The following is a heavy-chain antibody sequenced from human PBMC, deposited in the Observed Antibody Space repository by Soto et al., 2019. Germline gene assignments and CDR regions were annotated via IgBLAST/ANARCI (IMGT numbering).Heavy chain of an antibody. D-gene: IGHD3-22*01. J-gene: IGHJ3*02. CDR2: IYPGDSDT. Sequence: RGESLKISCKGSGYSFTSYWIGWVRQMTGKGLEWMGIIYPGDSDTRYSPSFQGQVTISADKSISTAYLQWSSLKASDTAMYYCARHRVRSGYYYDAFDIWGQGKMVTVSS. CDR1: GYSFTSYW. V-gene: IGHV5-51*01. CDR3: ARHRVRSGYYYDAFDI.